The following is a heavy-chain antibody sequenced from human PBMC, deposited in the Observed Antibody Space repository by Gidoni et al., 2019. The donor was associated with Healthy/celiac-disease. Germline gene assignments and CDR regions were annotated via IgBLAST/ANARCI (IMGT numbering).Heavy chain of an antibody. V-gene: IGHV3-33*01. Sequence: QVQLVESGGGVVQPGRSLRPSCAASGFPFSSYGMHWVRQAPGKGLEWVAVIWYDGSNKYYADSVKGRFTISRDNSKNTLYLQMNSLRAEDTAVYYCARDAKNCTGGVCYPDLGMDVWGQGTTVTVSS. CDR2: IWYDGSNK. CDR3: ARDAKNCTGGVCYPDLGMDV. CDR1: GFPFSSYG. J-gene: IGHJ6*02. D-gene: IGHD2-8*02.